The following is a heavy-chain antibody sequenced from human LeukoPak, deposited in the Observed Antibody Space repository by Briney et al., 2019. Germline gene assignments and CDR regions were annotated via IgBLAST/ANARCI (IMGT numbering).Heavy chain of an antibody. J-gene: IGHJ6*02. D-gene: IGHD5-18*01. CDR1: GGSISSYY. Sequence: SETLSLTCTVSGGSISSYYGSWIRQPPGKGLEWIGYIYYSGSTNYNPSLKSRVTISVDTSKNQFSLKLSSVTAADTAVYYCARGTDTAMASANGMDVWGQGTTVTVSS. V-gene: IGHV4-59*01. CDR3: ARGTDTAMASANGMDV. CDR2: IYYSGST.